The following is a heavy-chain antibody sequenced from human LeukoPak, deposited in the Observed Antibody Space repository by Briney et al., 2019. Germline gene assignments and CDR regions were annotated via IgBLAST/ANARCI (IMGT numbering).Heavy chain of an antibody. Sequence: TSETVSLTCTVSGGSISRYYWSWIRQPAGKGQVWIVRIYNSGSTNYNPSLKSRVTMSVDTSKNQFSLKLSSVTAADTAVYSCARETYYYDSSGYYYDDWGQGTLVTVSS. CDR2: IYNSGST. CDR3: ARETYYYDSSGYYYDD. V-gene: IGHV4-4*07. D-gene: IGHD3-22*01. CDR1: GGSISRYY. J-gene: IGHJ4*02.